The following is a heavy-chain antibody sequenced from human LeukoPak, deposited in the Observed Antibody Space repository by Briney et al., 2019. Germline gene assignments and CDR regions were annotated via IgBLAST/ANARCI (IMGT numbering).Heavy chain of an antibody. CDR3: ARDSPIVVAPAAPKMNAFDI. J-gene: IGHJ3*02. D-gene: IGHD2-2*01. CDR2: IYTSGST. Sequence: SETLSLTCTVSGGSISSYYWSWIRQPAGKGLEWIGRIYTSGSTNYNPSLKSRVTMSADTSKNQFSLKLSSVTAADTAVYYCARDSPIVVAPAAPKMNAFDIWGQGTMVTVSS. CDR1: GGSISSYY. V-gene: IGHV4-4*07.